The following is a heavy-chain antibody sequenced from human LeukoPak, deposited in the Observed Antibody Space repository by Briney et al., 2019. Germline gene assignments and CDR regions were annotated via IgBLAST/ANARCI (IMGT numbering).Heavy chain of an antibody. CDR3: AKDLVEMATMGWNY. V-gene: IGHV3-23*01. CDR1: GFTFISYG. D-gene: IGHD5-24*01. J-gene: IGHJ4*02. Sequence: PGGSLRRSCAASGFTFISYGMHWVRQAPGKGLEWVSAISGSGGSTYYADSVKGRFTISRDNSKNTLYLQMNSLRAEDTAVYYCAKDLVEMATMGWNYWGQGTLDTVSS. CDR2: ISGSGGST.